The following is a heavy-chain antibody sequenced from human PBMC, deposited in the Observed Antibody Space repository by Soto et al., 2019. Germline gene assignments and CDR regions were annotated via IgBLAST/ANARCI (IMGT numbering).Heavy chain of an antibody. J-gene: IGHJ3*02. Sequence: QVQLQESGPGLVKPSQTLSLTCTVSGGSISSGGYYWSWIRQHPGKGLEWIGYIYYSGSTYYNPSLKSRVTISVDTSKNQCSLKLSSVTAADTAVYYCAREMYYYDSSGPSGAFDIWGQGTMVTVSS. CDR3: AREMYYYDSSGPSGAFDI. D-gene: IGHD3-22*01. V-gene: IGHV4-31*03. CDR1: GGSISSGGYY. CDR2: IYYSGST.